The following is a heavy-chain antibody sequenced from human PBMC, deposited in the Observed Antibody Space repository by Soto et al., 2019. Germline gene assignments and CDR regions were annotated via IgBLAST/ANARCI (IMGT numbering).Heavy chain of an antibody. CDR2: IIPIFGTA. V-gene: IGHV1-69*13. CDR1: GGTFSSYA. CDR3: ARGVGSTSELVYCYYYGMDV. Sequence: ASVKVSCKASGGTFSSYAISWVRQAPGQGLEWMGGIIPIFGTANYAQKFQGRVTITADESTSTAYMELSSLRSEDTAVYYCARGVGSTSELVYCYYYGMDVWGQGTTVTVSS. D-gene: IGHD2-2*01. J-gene: IGHJ6*02.